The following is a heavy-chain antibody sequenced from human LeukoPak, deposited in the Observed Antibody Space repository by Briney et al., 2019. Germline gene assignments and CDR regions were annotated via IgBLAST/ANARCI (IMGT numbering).Heavy chain of an antibody. CDR2: ISGSGGST. Sequence: GGSLRHSCTASGFTFGDYVMSGVRQAPGKGLEWVSAISGSGGSTYYADSVKGRFTISRDNSKNTLYLQMNSLRAEDTAVYYCASGSYDYWGQGTLVTISS. CDR1: GFTFGDYV. CDR3: ASGSYDY. V-gene: IGHV3-23*01. D-gene: IGHD1-26*01. J-gene: IGHJ4*02.